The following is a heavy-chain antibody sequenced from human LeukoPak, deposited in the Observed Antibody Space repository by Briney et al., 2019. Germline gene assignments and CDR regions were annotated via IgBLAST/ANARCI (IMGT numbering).Heavy chain of an antibody. CDR2: ISGSGGST. D-gene: IGHD3-22*01. J-gene: IGHJ6*03. CDR3: AKPTYYYDSSGSRYYYYYMDV. Sequence: GGSLRLSCAASGFTFNNAWMSWVRQAPGKGLEWVSAISGSGGSTYYADSVKGRFTISRDKSKNTLYLQMNSLRAEDTAVYYCAKPTYYYDSSGSRYYYYYMDVWGKGTTVTVSS. V-gene: IGHV3-23*01. CDR1: GFTFNNAW.